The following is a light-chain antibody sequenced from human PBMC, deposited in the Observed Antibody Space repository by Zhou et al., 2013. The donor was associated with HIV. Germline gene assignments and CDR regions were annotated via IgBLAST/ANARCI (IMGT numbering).Light chain of an antibody. J-gene: IGKJ1*01. CDR1: QGIGNS. CDR2: AVS. CDR3: HQYNSYRT. Sequence: DVQMTQSPSAMSASVGDRVTITCRASQGIGNSLAWFQQKPGKVPKRLIYAVSSLQSGVPSRFSGSGSGTEFTLTISSLQPDDFATYYCHQYNSYRTFGQGTKVE. V-gene: IGKV1-17*03.